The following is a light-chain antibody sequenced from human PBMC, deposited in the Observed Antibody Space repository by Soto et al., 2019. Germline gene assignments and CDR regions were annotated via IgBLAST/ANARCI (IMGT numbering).Light chain of an antibody. CDR1: SSDVGSYNL. CDR2: EGS. Sequence: QSVLTQPASVSGSPGQSITISCTGTSSDVGSYNLVSWYHQHPGKAPKLMIYEGSKRPSGVSNRFSGSKSGNTASLTISGFQAEDEADYYCCSYAGGDTFVFGTGTQLTVL. V-gene: IGLV2-23*01. J-gene: IGLJ1*01. CDR3: CSYAGGDTFV.